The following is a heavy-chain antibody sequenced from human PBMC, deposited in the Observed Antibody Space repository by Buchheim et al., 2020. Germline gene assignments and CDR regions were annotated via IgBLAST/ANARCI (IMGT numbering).Heavy chain of an antibody. J-gene: IGHJ2*01. CDR1: GFTFSSYG. Sequence: QVQLVESGGGVVQPGRSLRLSCAASGFTFSSYGMHWVRQAPGKGLEWVAVIWYDGSNKYYADSVKGRFTISSDNSKNTLYLQMNSLRAEDTAVYYCAREVAAAAVLGYFDLWGRGTL. V-gene: IGHV3-33*01. CDR3: AREVAAAAVLGYFDL. CDR2: IWYDGSNK. D-gene: IGHD6-13*01.